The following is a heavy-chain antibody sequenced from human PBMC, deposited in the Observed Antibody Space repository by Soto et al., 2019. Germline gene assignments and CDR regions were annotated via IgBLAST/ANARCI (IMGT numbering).Heavy chain of an antibody. V-gene: IGHV1-18*01. CDR3: ARVIPGAEAWFDP. D-gene: IGHD2-2*01. CDR1: GNTFTDFG. Sequence: ASVKVSCKASGNTFTDFGVTWVRQAPGQGLEWMGWISAYTDDPNYAQKFQGRVTMTIDTSTSTAYLDLRSLTSDDTAVYYCARVIPGAEAWFDPWGQGTLVTVSS. J-gene: IGHJ5*02. CDR2: ISAYTDDP.